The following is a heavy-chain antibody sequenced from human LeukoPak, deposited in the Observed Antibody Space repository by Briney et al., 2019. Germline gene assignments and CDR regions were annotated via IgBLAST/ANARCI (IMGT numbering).Heavy chain of an antibody. J-gene: IGHJ4*02. CDR3: AKDRGYSYGWTNYFDY. D-gene: IGHD5-18*01. CDR1: GFTFSSYA. V-gene: IGHV3-23*01. Sequence: PGGSLRLSCAASGFTFSSYAMSWVRQAPGKGLEWVSAISGSGGSTYYADSVKGRFTISRDNSKNTLYLQMNSLRAEDTAVYYCAKDRGYSYGWTNYFDYWGQGTLVTVSS. CDR2: ISGSGGST.